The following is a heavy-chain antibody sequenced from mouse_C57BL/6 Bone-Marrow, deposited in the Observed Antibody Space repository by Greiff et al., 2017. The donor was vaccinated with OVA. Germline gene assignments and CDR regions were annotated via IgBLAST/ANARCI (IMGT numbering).Heavy chain of an antibody. CDR2: INPNNGGT. CDR3: AREPNFYYYAMDY. D-gene: IGHD4-1*01. Sequence: VQLQQSGPELVKPGASVKISCKASGYTFTDYYMNWVKQSHGKSLEWIGDINPNNGGTSYNQKFKGKATLTVDKSSSTAYMELRSLTSEDSAVYYCAREPNFYYYAMDYWGQGTSVTVSS. J-gene: IGHJ4*01. V-gene: IGHV1-26*01. CDR1: GYTFTDYY.